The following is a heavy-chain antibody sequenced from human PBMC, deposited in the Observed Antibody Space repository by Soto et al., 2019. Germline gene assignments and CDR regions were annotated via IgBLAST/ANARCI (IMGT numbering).Heavy chain of an antibody. V-gene: IGHV1-18*01. Sequence: ASVKGSCKASGYTFTSNGVGWVRQAPGQGLEWMGWIGAYNVNTNYAQNLQGRVTMTTDTSTSTAYMELRSLRSDDTAVYYCARDSGDYFSGMDVWGQGTTVTVSS. CDR2: IGAYNVNT. CDR3: ARDSGDYFSGMDV. J-gene: IGHJ6*02. CDR1: GYTFTSNG. D-gene: IGHD4-17*01.